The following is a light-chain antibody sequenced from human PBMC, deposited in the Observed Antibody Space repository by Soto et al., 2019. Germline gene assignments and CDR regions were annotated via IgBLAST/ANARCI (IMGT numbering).Light chain of an antibody. Sequence: QSALTQPASVSGSPGQSITISCTGTSSDVGGYNYVSWYQQQHPGKVPKLMIYDVSNRPSGVSNRFSGSKSGNTASLTISGLQAEDEADYYCSSYTSSSTLVFGGGTKLTVL. J-gene: IGLJ2*01. CDR2: DVS. CDR3: SSYTSSSTLV. CDR1: SSDVGGYNY. V-gene: IGLV2-14*03.